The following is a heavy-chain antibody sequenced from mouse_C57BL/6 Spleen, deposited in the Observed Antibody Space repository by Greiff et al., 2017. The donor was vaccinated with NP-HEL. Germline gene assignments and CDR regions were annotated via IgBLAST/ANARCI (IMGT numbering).Heavy chain of an antibody. J-gene: IGHJ3*01. V-gene: IGHV1-47*01. CDR3: ASGGGTELWFAY. Sequence: VQLQQSGAELVKPGASVKMSCKASGYTFTTYPIEWMKQNHGQSLEWIGIFHPYNDATNYNEKFKGKATLTVEKSSSTAYMQLNRLTSDDSAVYYCASGGGTELWFAYWGQGTLVTVSA. CDR2: FHPYNDAT. CDR1: GYTFTTYP.